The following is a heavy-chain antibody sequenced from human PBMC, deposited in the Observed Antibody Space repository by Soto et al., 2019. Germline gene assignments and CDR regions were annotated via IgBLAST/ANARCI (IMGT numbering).Heavy chain of an antibody. CDR2: IIPIFGTA. CDR1: GGTFSSYS. D-gene: IGHD1-26*01. Sequence: QVQLVQSGAKVKKPGSSVKVYCKASGGTFSSYSINWVRQAPGQGLEWMGEIIPIFGTANYAQKFQGRVTITADESTSTADMELSSLRSEDTAVYYCARDGGRHSGGIDYWGQGTLVTVSS. V-gene: IGHV1-69*01. J-gene: IGHJ4*02. CDR3: ARDGGRHSGGIDY.